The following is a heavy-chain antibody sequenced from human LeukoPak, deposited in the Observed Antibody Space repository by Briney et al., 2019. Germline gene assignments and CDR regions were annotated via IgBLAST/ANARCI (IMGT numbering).Heavy chain of an antibody. CDR2: IYYSGST. D-gene: IGHD5-24*01. V-gene: IGHV4-39*07. CDR1: GGSISSSSYY. Sequence: PSETLSLTCTVSGGSISSSSYYWGWIRQPPGKGLEWIGSIYYSGSTYYNPSLKSRVTISVDTSKNQFSLKLSSVTAADTAVYYCARVGLQFIYWGQGTLVTVSS. CDR3: ARVGLQFIY. J-gene: IGHJ4*02.